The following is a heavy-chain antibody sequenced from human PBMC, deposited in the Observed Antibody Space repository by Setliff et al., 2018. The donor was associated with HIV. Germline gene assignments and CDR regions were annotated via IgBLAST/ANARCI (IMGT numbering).Heavy chain of an antibody. Sequence: ASVKVSCKASGYTFTSYYMHWVRQAPGQGLEWMGWISGHSERTDFSKKVRDRLTMTMDTSTNTAYMELRSLTSDDTAVYYCARGWELNVWGQGTRVTVSS. D-gene: IGHD1-26*01. CDR2: ISGHSERT. V-gene: IGHV1-18*04. CDR3: ARGWELNV. CDR1: GYTFTSYY. J-gene: IGHJ4*02.